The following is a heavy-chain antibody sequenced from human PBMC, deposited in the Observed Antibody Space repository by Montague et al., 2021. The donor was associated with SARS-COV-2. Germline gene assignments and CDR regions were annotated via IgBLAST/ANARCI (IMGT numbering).Heavy chain of an antibody. CDR3: ARQPPYQTGALDI. CDR1: GGSISNSHYY. V-gene: IGHV4-39*01. CDR2: IYFNGRS. Sequence: SETRSLTCTVSGGSISNSHYYCAWICQPPGKGLEWIGSIYFNGRSYYNPSLKNRASISLDTSKNQYYLKLNSVAAADTAVYYCARQPPYQTGALDIWGQGTMVTVS. J-gene: IGHJ3*02. D-gene: IGHD2-2*01.